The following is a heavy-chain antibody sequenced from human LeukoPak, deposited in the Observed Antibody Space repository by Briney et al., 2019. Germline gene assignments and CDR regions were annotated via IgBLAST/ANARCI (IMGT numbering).Heavy chain of an antibody. CDR1: GGTFSSYA. CDR3: ATSYCSSTSCSYNWFDP. D-gene: IGHD2-2*01. Sequence: SVKVSCKASGGTFSSYAISWVRQAPGQGLEWMGGIIPIFGTANYAQKFQGRVTMTEDTSTDTAYMELSSLRSEDTAVYYCATSYCSSTSCSYNWFDPWGQGTLVTVSS. V-gene: IGHV1-69*06. CDR2: IIPIFGTA. J-gene: IGHJ5*02.